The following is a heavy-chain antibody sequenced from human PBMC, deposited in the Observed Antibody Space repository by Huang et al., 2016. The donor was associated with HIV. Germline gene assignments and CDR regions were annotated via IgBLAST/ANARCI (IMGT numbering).Heavy chain of an antibody. D-gene: IGHD3-10*01. V-gene: IGHV3-21*06. J-gene: IGHJ6*02. Sequence: GFTFTNYAMNWVRQAPGKGLEWVSAIGSSSSYIYYADSVKGRFTISRDDAKNSRYLQMNSLRAEDTAVYYCARPQGDKVRGIIRSYYYYYGMDVWGRGTTVTVSS. CDR2: IGSSSSYI. CDR1: GFTFTNYA. CDR3: ARPQGDKVRGIIRSYYYYYGMDV.